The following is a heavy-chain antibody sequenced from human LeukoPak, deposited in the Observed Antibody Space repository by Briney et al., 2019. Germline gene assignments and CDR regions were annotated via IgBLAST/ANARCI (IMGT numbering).Heavy chain of an antibody. D-gene: IGHD5-12*01. J-gene: IGHJ1*01. V-gene: IGHV4-61*02. CDR3: ARDNARGGSFLDHFRYFHD. CDR2: IYTTGGA. Sequence: SQTLSLTCTVSGGSISSGSYYWSWIRQPAGKGLEWIGRIYTTGGAKYNPSLKSRVTISVDTSKNQFSLKLSSVTAADTAVYYCARDNARGGSFLDHFRYFHDWGQGTLVTVSS. CDR1: GGSISSGSYY.